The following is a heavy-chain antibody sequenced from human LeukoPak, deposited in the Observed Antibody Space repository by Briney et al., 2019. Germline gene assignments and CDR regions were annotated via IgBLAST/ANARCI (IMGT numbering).Heavy chain of an antibody. V-gene: IGHV4-59*08. CDR2: IYYSGST. Sequence: SETLSLTCTVSGGSISSYYWSWIRQPPGKGLEWIGYIYYSGSTNYNPSLKSRVTISVDTSKNQFSLKLSSVTAADTAVYYCASRYYDILTGYDYFDYWGQGTLVTVSS. J-gene: IGHJ4*02. CDR1: GGSISSYY. CDR3: ASRYYDILTGYDYFDY. D-gene: IGHD3-9*01.